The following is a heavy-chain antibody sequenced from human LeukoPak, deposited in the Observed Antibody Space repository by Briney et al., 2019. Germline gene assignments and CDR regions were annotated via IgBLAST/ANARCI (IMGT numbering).Heavy chain of an antibody. CDR3: ATSMVRGSYYMRDAFDI. V-gene: IGHV3-7*01. Sequence: PGGSLRLSCAASGFTFSRYCMTWVRQAPGKGLEWVAEIIQDGSATYYIDSVRGRFTISRDNAKNSLYLQMNNLRGEDTAVYYCATSMVRGSYYMRDAFDIWGQGTMVTVSS. D-gene: IGHD3-10*01. CDR1: GFTFSRYC. CDR2: IIQDGSAT. J-gene: IGHJ3*02.